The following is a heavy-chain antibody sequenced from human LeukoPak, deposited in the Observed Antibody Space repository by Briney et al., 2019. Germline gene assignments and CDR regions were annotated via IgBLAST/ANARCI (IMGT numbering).Heavy chain of an antibody. Sequence: GGSLRLSCAASGFTFSSNWMTWVRQAPGKGLEWVAHINQDGSEKHNVDFVKGRFIISRDNAKNSVFLQMNSLRAEDTGVYYCARGGWTYDYWGQGTLVTVTS. CDR3: ARGGWTYDY. CDR1: GFTFSSNW. D-gene: IGHD3-3*01. J-gene: IGHJ4*02. V-gene: IGHV3-7*01. CDR2: INQDGSEK.